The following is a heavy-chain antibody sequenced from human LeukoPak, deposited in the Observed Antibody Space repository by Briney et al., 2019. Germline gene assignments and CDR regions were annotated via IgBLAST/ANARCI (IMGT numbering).Heavy chain of an antibody. CDR1: GGSISSGGYS. CDR3: ARDSGSGSYLGYFDY. J-gene: IGHJ4*02. D-gene: IGHD3-10*01. Sequence: PSETLSLTCAVSGGSISSGGYSWSWIRQPPGKGLEWIGYIYHSGSTNYNPSLKSRVTISVDTSKNQFSLKLSSVTAADTAVYYCARDSGSGSYLGYFDYWGQGTLVTVSS. V-gene: IGHV4-30-2*01. CDR2: IYHSGST.